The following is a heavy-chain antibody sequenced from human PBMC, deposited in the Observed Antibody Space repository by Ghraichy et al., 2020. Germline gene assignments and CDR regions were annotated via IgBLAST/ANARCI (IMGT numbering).Heavy chain of an antibody. CDR3: AKALDTSVYYEGQ. CDR2: LSGSGGAT. D-gene: IGHD5/OR15-5a*01. Sequence: GGSLRLSCAASGFTFSSYSMNWVRQAPGKGLEWVSTLSGSGGATYYADSVKGRFTISRDNSKNTLYLQMNSLRAEDTALYDCAKALDTSVYYEGQWGQGTLVTVSS. V-gene: IGHV3-23*01. J-gene: IGHJ4*02. CDR1: GFTFSSYS.